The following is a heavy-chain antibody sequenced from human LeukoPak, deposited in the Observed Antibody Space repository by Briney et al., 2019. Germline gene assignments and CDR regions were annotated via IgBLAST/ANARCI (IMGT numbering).Heavy chain of an antibody. CDR2: IYTSGST. J-gene: IGHJ4*02. Sequence: GRIYTSGSTNYNPSLKSRVTMSVDTSKNQFSLKLSSVTAADTAVYYCARVRSWAAYYFDYWGQGTLVTVSS. CDR3: ARVRSWAAYYFDY. D-gene: IGHD6-13*01. V-gene: IGHV4-4*07.